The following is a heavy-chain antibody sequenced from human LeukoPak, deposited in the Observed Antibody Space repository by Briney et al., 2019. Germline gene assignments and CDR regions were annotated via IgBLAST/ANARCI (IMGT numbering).Heavy chain of an antibody. D-gene: IGHD6-19*01. J-gene: IGHJ4*02. Sequence: GSLRLSCAASGFTFSDYYMSWIRQAPGKGLEWVSAISGSGGSTYYADSVKGRFTISRDNSKNTLYLQMNSLRAEDTAVYYCAKYRNSGKYYFDYWGQGTLVTVSS. V-gene: IGHV3-23*01. CDR1: GFTFSDYY. CDR3: AKYRNSGKYYFDY. CDR2: ISGSGGST.